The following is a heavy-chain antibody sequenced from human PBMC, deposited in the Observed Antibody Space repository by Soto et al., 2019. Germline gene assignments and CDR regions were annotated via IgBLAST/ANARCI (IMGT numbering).Heavy chain of an antibody. J-gene: IGHJ4*02. Sequence: QVQLQESGPGLVKPSEPLSLTCTVSGGSISSYYWSWIRQPAGKGLEWIGRIYSAGSTNYSPSRQSRVTLSVDTSKSQFSLKLTSVTAADTAICYCGREGIMEAWGQGTLVTVAS. CDR2: IYSAGST. CDR1: GGSISSYY. V-gene: IGHV4-4*07. D-gene: IGHD2-8*01. CDR3: GREGIMEA.